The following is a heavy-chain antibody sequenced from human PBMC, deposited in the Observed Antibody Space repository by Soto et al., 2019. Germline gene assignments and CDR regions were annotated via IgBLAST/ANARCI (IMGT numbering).Heavy chain of an antibody. CDR1: GVAFRSYG. V-gene: IGHV3-30*03. Sequence: GGSLRLSCAASGVAFRSYGMNWVRQAPGKGLEWVALISHDGDKEYYADSVKGRFTISRDNSENTLFLRMNSLTADASAVYFCARSGFTIFGEGFDTWGQGTLVTVSS. CDR2: ISHDGDKE. J-gene: IGHJ5*02. D-gene: IGHD3-3*01. CDR3: ARSGFTIFGEGFDT.